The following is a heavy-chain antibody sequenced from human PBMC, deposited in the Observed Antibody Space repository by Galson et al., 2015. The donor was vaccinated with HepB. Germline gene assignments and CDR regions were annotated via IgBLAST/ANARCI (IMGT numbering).Heavy chain of an antibody. CDR3: AKDPYLYSALAGTMAGFDY. J-gene: IGHJ4*02. V-gene: IGHV3-30*18. Sequence: LRLSCAASGFTFSNYGMHWVRQAPGKGLGWVAVISYDGSNKYYADSVKGRFTISRDNSKNTLYLQMNSLRAEDTALYYCAKDPYLYSALAGTMAGFDYWGQGTLVTVSS. CDR1: GFTFSNYG. CDR2: ISYDGSNK. D-gene: IGHD6-19*01.